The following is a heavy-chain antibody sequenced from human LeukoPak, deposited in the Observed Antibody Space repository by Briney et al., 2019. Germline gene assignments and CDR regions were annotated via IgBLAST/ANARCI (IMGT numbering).Heavy chain of an antibody. Sequence: PSETLSLTCTVSGGSISTDYWNWIRQPPGKGLEWIGYIHYTGRTNYNPSLKSRLTISIDTSKNQFSLKLSSVTAADTAVYYCARAGLGPPGGSGSYYKGGPRNWFDPWGQGTLVTVSS. D-gene: IGHD3-10*01. CDR2: IHYTGRT. J-gene: IGHJ5*02. V-gene: IGHV4-59*08. CDR1: GGSISTDY. CDR3: ARAGLGPPGGSGSYYKGGPRNWFDP.